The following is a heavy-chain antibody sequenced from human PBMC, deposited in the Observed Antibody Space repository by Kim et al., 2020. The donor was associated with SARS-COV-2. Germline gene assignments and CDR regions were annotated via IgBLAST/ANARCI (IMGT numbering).Heavy chain of an antibody. D-gene: IGHD3-9*01. V-gene: IGHV4-34*01. J-gene: IGHJ5*02. Sequence: SRVAISVDTSKNQFSLKLSSVTAADTAVYYCARANVLRYFDWLSYNWFDPWGQGTLVTVSS. CDR3: ARANVLRYFDWLSYNWFDP.